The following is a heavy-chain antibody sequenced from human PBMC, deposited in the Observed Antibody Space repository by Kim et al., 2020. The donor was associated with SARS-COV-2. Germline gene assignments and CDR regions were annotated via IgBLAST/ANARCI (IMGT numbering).Heavy chain of an antibody. D-gene: IGHD6-19*01. V-gene: IGHV3-23*01. J-gene: IGHJ4*02. CDR3: AFRVAVAGTIDY. Sequence: SYADSVRGRFTTSRDNSKNTLNLQMNSLRAEDTAVYYCAFRVAVAGTIDYWGQGTLVTVSP.